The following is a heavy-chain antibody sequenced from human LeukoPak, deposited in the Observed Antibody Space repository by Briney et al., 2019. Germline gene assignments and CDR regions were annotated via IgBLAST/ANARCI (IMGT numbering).Heavy chain of an antibody. Sequence: GGSLRLSCAASGFTFNTYGMHWVRQAPGKGLEWVAFTRQNGSNDYYTDSVKGRFTISRDNSKNTLYLQMNSLRAEDTAVYYCARSYYYDSSGTPDYWGQGTLLSVSS. J-gene: IGHJ4*02. CDR1: GFTFNTYG. V-gene: IGHV3-30*02. CDR3: ARSYYYDSSGTPDY. D-gene: IGHD3-22*01. CDR2: TRQNGSND.